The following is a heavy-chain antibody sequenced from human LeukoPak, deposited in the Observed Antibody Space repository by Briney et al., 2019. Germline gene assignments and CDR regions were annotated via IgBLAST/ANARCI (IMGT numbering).Heavy chain of an antibody. V-gene: IGHV3-30*18. J-gene: IGHJ4*02. D-gene: IGHD2-15*01. CDR2: ISYDGSNK. CDR3: AKDGGYCSGGSCWRGLDY. CDR1: RFTFSSYG. Sequence: PGRSLRLSCAASRFTFSSYGMHWVRQAPGKGLEWVAVISYDGSNKYYADSVKGRFTISRDNSKNTLYLQMNSLRAEDTAVYYCAKDGGYCSGGSCWRGLDYWGQGTLVTVSS.